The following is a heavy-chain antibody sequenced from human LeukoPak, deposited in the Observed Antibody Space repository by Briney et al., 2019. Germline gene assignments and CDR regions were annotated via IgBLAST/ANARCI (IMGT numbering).Heavy chain of an antibody. V-gene: IGHV3-48*04. J-gene: IGHJ3*02. CDR1: GFTFSSYS. Sequence: PGGSLRLSCAASGFTFSSYSMNWVRQAPGKGLEWVSYISSSSSTIYYADSVMGRFTISRDNAKNSLYLQMNSLRAEDTAVYYCARDRARWGPQNDAFDIWGQGTMVTVSS. CDR3: ARDRARWGPQNDAFDI. CDR2: ISSSSSTI. D-gene: IGHD2-21*02.